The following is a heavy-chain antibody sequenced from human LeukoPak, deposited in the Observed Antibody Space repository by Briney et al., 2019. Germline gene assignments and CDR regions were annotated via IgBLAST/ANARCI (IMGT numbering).Heavy chain of an antibody. J-gene: IGHJ4*02. V-gene: IGHV1-69*05. CDR3: ARSPRPKIVQYYFDY. Sequence: SVKVSSKASGGTFSSYAISWVRQAPGQGLEWMGRIIPIFGTANYAQKFQGRVTITTDESTSTAYMELSSLRSEDTAVYYCARSPRPKIVQYYFDYWGQGTLVTVSS. CDR2: IIPIFGTA. D-gene: IGHD3-22*01. CDR1: GGTFSSYA.